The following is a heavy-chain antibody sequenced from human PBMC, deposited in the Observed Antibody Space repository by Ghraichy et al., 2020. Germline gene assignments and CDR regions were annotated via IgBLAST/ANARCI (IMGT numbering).Heavy chain of an antibody. CDR2: IYTSGST. CDR1: GGSISSYY. Sequence: SETLSLTCTVSGGSISSYYWSWIRQPAGKGLEWIGRIYTSGSTNYNPSLKRRVTMSVDTSKNQFSLKLRSVTAADTAVYYCARDFFVVVTAHYFYFDRCGRGTLVSVSS. V-gene: IGHV4-4*07. J-gene: IGHJ2*01. D-gene: IGHD2-21*02. CDR3: ARDFFVVVTAHYFYFDR.